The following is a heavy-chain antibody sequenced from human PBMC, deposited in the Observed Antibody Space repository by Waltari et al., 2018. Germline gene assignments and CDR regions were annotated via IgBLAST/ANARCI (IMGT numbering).Heavy chain of an antibody. CDR1: GYSISSGYY. CDR3: ARGGIYYDSSGYFDY. V-gene: IGHV4-38-2*01. Sequence: QVQLQESGPGLVKPSETLSLTCAVSGYSISSGYYWGWIRQPPGKGLEWIGSIYHSGSTYYNPSLKSRVTRSVDTSKNQFSLKLSSVTAADTAVYYCARGGIYYDSSGYFDYWGQGTLVTVSS. D-gene: IGHD3-22*01. J-gene: IGHJ4*02. CDR2: IYHSGST.